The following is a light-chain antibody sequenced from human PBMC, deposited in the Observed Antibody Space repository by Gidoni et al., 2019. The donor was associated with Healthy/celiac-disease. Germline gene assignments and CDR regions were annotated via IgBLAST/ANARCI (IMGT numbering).Light chain of an antibody. CDR2: GAS. J-gene: IGKJ3*01. V-gene: IGKV3-20*01. CDR3: QQYGSSPFT. CDR1: QSVSSSY. Sequence: IVLTKSPGTLSVSPGERATLSCRASQSVSSSYLAWYQQKPGQAPRLLIYGASRRATGIPDRFSGSGSGTDFTRTIIRLEPEDFAVYYCQQYGSSPFTFGPXTKVDIK.